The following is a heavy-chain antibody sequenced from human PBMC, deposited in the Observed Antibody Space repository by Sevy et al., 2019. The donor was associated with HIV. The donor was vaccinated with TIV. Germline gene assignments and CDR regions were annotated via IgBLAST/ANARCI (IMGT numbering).Heavy chain of an antibody. CDR3: ANRGGHDPCGYVGYYYYGIDV. CDR2: ISFDGGTK. J-gene: IGHJ6*02. D-gene: IGHD3-22*01. V-gene: IGHV3-30*18. Sequence: GGSLRISCAASGFSFRDFGMHWVRQAPGKGLEWLSLISFDGGTKDYGDSVKGRFTISRDNSKNTLYLQLHSLRVEDTDVYSCANRGGHDPCGYVGYYYYGIDVGGQGTPVTVSS. CDR1: GFSFRDFG.